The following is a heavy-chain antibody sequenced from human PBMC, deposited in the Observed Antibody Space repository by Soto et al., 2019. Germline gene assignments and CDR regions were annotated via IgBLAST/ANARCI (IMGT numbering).Heavy chain of an antibody. D-gene: IGHD3-22*01. CDR2: IKSKTDGGTT. CDR1: GFIFGNAW. V-gene: IGHV3-15*07. Sequence: PGGSLRLSCAASGFIFGNAWINWVRQAPGKGLEWVGRIKSKTDGGTTDYAAPVKGRFAISRDDSKNIVYMQMNSLKIEDTAVYFCSTDSYNMIVVRLDYWGHGTLVTVSS. J-gene: IGHJ4*01. CDR3: STDSYNMIVVRLDY.